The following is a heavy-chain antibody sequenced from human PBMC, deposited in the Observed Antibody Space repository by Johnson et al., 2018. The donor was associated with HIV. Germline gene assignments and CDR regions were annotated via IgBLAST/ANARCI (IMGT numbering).Heavy chain of an antibody. CDR3: TRTDDTYNYDSGGYVDAFDI. CDR2: IRSKDNTYAT. J-gene: IGHJ3*02. Sequence: VQLVESGGGLVQPGWSLKLSCAASGFTFSGSAMHWVRHASGKGLEWVGRIRSKDNTYATAYAASVKGRFTISRDDSKNTAYLQMNSLKTEDTAVYYCTRTDDTYNYDSGGYVDAFDIWGQGTMVTVSS. CDR1: GFTFSGSA. D-gene: IGHD3-22*01. V-gene: IGHV3-73*02.